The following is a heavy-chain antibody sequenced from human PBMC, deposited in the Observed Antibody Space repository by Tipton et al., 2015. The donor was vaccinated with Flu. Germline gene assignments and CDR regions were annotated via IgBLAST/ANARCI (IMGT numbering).Heavy chain of an antibody. CDR3: ARDRAMVVVVAAPIPSNFDY. D-gene: IGHD3-22*01. Sequence: LRLSCTVSGGSISSSSYYWGWIRQPPGKGLEWIGSIYYSGSTYYNPSLKSRVTISVDTSKNQFSLKLSSVTAADTAVYYCARDRAMVVVVAAPIPSNFDYWGQGTLVTVSP. CDR1: GGSISSSSYY. V-gene: IGHV4-39*07. CDR2: IYYSGST. J-gene: IGHJ4*02.